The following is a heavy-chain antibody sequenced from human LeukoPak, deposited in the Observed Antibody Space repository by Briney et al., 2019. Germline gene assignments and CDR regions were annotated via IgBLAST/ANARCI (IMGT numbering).Heavy chain of an antibody. CDR3: AKALRGGYYGSGNSVNC. Sequence: PGGSLRLSCAASGFTFSTYAMSWVRQAPGKGLEWVSAIVGSGGNTYYADSVKGRFTISRDNSKNTLSLQMNSLTAADTAVYYCAKALRGGYYGSGNSVNCWGQGTLVTVSS. CDR1: GFTFSTYA. J-gene: IGHJ4*02. CDR2: IVGSGGNT. D-gene: IGHD3-10*01. V-gene: IGHV3-23*01.